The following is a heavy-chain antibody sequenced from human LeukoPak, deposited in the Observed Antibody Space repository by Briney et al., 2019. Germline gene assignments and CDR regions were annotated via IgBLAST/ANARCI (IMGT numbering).Heavy chain of an antibody. D-gene: IGHD2-21*02. Sequence: SVKVSCKASGGTFSSYAISWVRQAPGQGLEWMGGIIPIFGTANYAQKFQGRVTITADESTSTAYMELSSLRSEDTAVYYCARFNCGGDCYTDYWGQGTLVTVSS. CDR2: IIPIFGTA. CDR3: ARFNCGGDCYTDY. CDR1: GGTFSSYA. J-gene: IGHJ4*02. V-gene: IGHV1-69*13.